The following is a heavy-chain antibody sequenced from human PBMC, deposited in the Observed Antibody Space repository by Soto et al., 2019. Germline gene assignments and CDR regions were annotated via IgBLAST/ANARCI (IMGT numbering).Heavy chain of an antibody. Sequence: QVQLVQSGAEVKKPGASVKVSCKSSGYTFTNYDCNWVRQAPGQGLEWMGSISSYVGNTRYAQKLQGRVTMTTEASTSTAYIELRTLRSDDTAVYYCAIPGSTDALSYDWGQGTLVTVSS. CDR3: AIPGSTDALSYD. J-gene: IGHJ4*02. CDR2: ISSYVGNT. V-gene: IGHV1-18*01. CDR1: GYTFTNYD. D-gene: IGHD1-26*01.